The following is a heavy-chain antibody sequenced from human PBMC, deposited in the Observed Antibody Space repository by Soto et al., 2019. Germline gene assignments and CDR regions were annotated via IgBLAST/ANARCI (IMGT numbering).Heavy chain of an antibody. D-gene: IGHD2-15*01. CDR3: ARLAVAAPVDY. CDR2: IYYSGST. CDR1: GGSISSSSYY. V-gene: IGHV4-39*01. J-gene: IGHJ4*02. Sequence: QLQLQESGPGLVKPSETLSLTCTVSGGSISSSSYYWGWIRQPPGKGLEWIGSIYYSGSTYYNPSLKSRVTISVDTSKNQFSLKLSSVTAADTAVYYCARLAVAAPVDYWGQGTLVTVSS.